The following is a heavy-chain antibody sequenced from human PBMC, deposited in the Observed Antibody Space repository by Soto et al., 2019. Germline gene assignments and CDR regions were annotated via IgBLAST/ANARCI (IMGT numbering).Heavy chain of an antibody. CDR2: IYPGDSDI. D-gene: IGHD2-2*02. CDR1: GYSFSHNW. CDR3: ATRDTGGFHDSFDM. V-gene: IGHV5-51*01. J-gene: IGHJ3*02. Sequence: GESLKISCKASGYSFSHNWIGWVRQVPGIGLGWMGIIYPGDSDIRYNPSFQGQVTISADESISTAYLQWTSLTASDTAMYYCATRDTGGFHDSFDMCVQGTTVTVSS.